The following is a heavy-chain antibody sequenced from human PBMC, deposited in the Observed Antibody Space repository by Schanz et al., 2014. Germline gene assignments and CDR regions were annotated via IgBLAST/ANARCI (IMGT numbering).Heavy chain of an antibody. J-gene: IGHJ4*02. CDR2: ISYDGRNK. CDR3: AKQIHYDILTVTRN. D-gene: IGHD3-9*01. Sequence: VHLVESGGGLVKRGGSLRLSCAAYGFTLSSYAMHWVRQAPGKGLEWVAVISYDGRNKYYADSVKGRFTISRDNSKNTLYLQMNSLRAEDTAVYYCAKQIHYDILTVTRNWGQGTLVTVSS. CDR1: GFTLSSYA. V-gene: IGHV3-30-3*01.